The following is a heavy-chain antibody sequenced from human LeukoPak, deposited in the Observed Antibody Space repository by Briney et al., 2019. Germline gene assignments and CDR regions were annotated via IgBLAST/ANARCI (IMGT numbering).Heavy chain of an antibody. J-gene: IGHJ4*02. Sequence: PGGSLRLSCSASGFTFSNYAMHWVRQAPGKGLEYVSAITTNGGNTYYADSVKGRFTISRDNSKNTLCLQMNSLRAEDTAVYYCAKQLGYCSDGSCYFPYWGQGTLVTVSS. CDR1: GFTFSNYA. D-gene: IGHD2-15*01. CDR3: AKQLGYCSDGSCYFPY. V-gene: IGHV3-64*04. CDR2: ITTNGGNT.